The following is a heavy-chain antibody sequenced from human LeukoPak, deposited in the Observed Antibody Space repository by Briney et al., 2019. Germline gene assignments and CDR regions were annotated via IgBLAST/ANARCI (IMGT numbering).Heavy chain of an antibody. CDR1: GDSVSSKSAT. CDR2: TYYRSKWYN. CDR3: AREGCSGANCF. J-gene: IGHJ2*01. V-gene: IGHV6-1*01. Sequence: SQTLSLTCAISGDSVSSKSATWNWIRRSPSRGLEWLGRTYYRSKWYNDYAVSVRSRITIRADPSNNQLSLQLSSVTHDDAAVYDCAREGCSGANCFWG. D-gene: IGHD2-15*01.